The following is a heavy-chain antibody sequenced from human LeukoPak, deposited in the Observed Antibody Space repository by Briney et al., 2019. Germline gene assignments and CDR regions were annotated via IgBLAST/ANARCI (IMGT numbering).Heavy chain of an antibody. D-gene: IGHD2-2*01. Sequence: GGSLRLSCAASGFTFRSYWMHWVRQAPGKGLVWVSRIDTDGSSTTYADSVKGRFTISRDNAKNTLYLQMNSLRAEDTAVYYCAKDLRVVQYCSSTSCPNGWFDPWGQGTLVTVSS. CDR3: AKDLRVVQYCSSTSCPNGWFDP. CDR1: GFTFRSYW. J-gene: IGHJ5*02. CDR2: IDTDGSST. V-gene: IGHV3-74*01.